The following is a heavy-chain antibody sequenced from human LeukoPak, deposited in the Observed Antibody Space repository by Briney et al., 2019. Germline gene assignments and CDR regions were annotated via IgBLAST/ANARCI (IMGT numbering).Heavy chain of an antibody. CDR1: GFTFSSYG. Sequence: QPGRSLRLSCAASGFTFSSYGIHWVRQAPGKGLEWVAVIWYDGSNKYYADSVKGRFTISRDNSKNTLYLQMNSLRAEDTAVYYCAREDYYDSSGYPDYWGQGTLVTVSS. V-gene: IGHV3-33*01. CDR3: AREDYYDSSGYPDY. CDR2: IWYDGSNK. D-gene: IGHD3-22*01. J-gene: IGHJ4*02.